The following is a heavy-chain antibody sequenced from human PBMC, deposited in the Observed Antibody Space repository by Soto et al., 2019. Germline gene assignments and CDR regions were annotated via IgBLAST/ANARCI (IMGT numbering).Heavy chain of an antibody. V-gene: IGHV2-5*01. D-gene: IGHD3-10*01. J-gene: IGHJ4*02. Sequence: QITLKESGPTLVKPTQTLTLTCTFSGFSLSTSGVGVGWIRQPPGKALEWLALIYWNDEKRYSPSLKSRLTVTKDTSKNQVVLTMTNMDPVDTATYFCAHRPPPHDSGSYYICWGQGTLVTVSS. CDR2: IYWNDEK. CDR3: AHRPPPHDSGSYYIC. CDR1: GFSLSTSGVG.